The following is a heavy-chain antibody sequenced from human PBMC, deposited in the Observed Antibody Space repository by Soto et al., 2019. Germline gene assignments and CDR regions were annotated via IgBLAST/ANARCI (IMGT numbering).Heavy chain of an antibody. CDR2: ISGSGGST. CDR3: AKGSYGGAVAGIWYFDL. CDR1: GFTFSSYA. D-gene: IGHD6-19*01. V-gene: IGHV3-23*01. Sequence: GGSLRLSCAASGFTFSSYAMSWVRQAPGKGLEWVSAISGSGGSTYYADSVKGRFTISRDNSKNTLYLQMNSLRAEDTAVYYCAKGSYGGAVAGIWYFDLWGRGTLVTVSS. J-gene: IGHJ2*01.